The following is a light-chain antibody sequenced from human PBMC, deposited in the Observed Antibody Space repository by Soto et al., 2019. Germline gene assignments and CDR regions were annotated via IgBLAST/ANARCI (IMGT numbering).Light chain of an antibody. V-gene: IGLV2-8*01. CDR2: EVV. Sequence: QSVLTQPPSASGSPGQSVTISCTGTKSDIGVHDFVSWYQHHPGKAPRLIIYEVVQRPSGVPDRFSGSKSGNTASLTVSGLQAADEADYFCKSYAGSNTYVFGSGTKLTVL. J-gene: IGLJ1*01. CDR1: KSDIGVHDF. CDR3: KSYAGSNTYV.